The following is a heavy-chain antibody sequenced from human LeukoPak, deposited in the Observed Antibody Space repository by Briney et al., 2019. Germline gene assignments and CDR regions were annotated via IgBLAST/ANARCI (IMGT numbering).Heavy chain of an antibody. Sequence: PGGSLRLSCAASGFTFSTYAMSWVRQAPGKGLEWVSGISGSGASTYYADSVKGRFTISRDNAKNSLYLQMNSLRAEDTAVYYCARDRVGGRFDYWGQGTLVTVSS. CDR3: ARDRVGGRFDY. CDR2: ISGSGAST. CDR1: GFTFSTYA. J-gene: IGHJ4*02. V-gene: IGHV3-23*01. D-gene: IGHD3-10*01.